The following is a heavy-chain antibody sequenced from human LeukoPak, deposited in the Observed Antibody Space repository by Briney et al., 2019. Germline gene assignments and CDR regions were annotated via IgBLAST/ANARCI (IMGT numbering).Heavy chain of an antibody. J-gene: IGHJ4*02. CDR3: STLSGWRSSWTDFDY. CDR1: GGSISSSSYY. CDR2: IYYSGST. Sequence: SETLSLTCTVSGGSISSSSYYWGWIRQPPGKGLEWIGSIYYSGSTYYNPSLKSRVTISVDTSKNQVSLKLSSVTATDTDVYYYSTLSGWRSSWTDFDYWGQGTLVTVSS. D-gene: IGHD6-13*01. V-gene: IGHV4-39*01.